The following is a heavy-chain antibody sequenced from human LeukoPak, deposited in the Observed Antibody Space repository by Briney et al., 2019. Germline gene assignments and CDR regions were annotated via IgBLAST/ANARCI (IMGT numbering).Heavy chain of an antibody. CDR3: AKADRGWGVITKD. D-gene: IGHD3-10*01. V-gene: IGHV3-23*01. Sequence: GGSLRLSCAASGFTFSTYAMNWVRQAPGKGLEWVSAIGGSGDFTYYAEYVRGRFTISRDNSEKTLYLQMNSLRAEDTAVYYCAKADRGWGVITKDRGQGTLVTVSS. CDR1: GFTFSTYA. J-gene: IGHJ4*02. CDR2: IGGSGDFT.